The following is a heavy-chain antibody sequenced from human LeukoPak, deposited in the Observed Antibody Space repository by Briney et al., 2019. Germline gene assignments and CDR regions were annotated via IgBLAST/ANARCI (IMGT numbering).Heavy chain of an antibody. CDR1: GFTFRSYA. D-gene: IGHD3-22*01. CDR2: ISGSGGST. V-gene: IGHV3-23*01. Sequence: QPGGSLRPSCAASGFTFRSYAMSWLRQAPGKGLECVSAISGSGGSTYYADSVKGRFTISRDNSKNTMYLQMNSLRAEDTAVYYCANRPNTYYYDSSGHYWGQGTLVTVSS. J-gene: IGHJ4*02. CDR3: ANRPNTYYYDSSGHY.